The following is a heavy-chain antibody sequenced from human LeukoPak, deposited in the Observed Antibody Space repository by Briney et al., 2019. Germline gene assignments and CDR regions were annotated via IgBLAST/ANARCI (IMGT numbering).Heavy chain of an antibody. CDR2: IKQDGSEK. CDR3: ARLWFGSFDY. Sequence: GGSLRLSCAASEFTFSSYWMSWVRQAPGKGLEWVANIKQDGSEKYYVDSVKGRFTISRDNAKNSLYLQMNSLRAEDTAVYYCARLWFGSFDYWGQGTLVTVSS. CDR1: EFTFSSYW. J-gene: IGHJ4*02. V-gene: IGHV3-7*03. D-gene: IGHD3-10*01.